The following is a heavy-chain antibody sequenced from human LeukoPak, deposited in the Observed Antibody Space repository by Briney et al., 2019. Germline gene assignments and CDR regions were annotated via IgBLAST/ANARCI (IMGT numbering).Heavy chain of an antibody. V-gene: IGHV4-39*07. CDR1: GDSITGYY. Sequence: SETLSLTCSVSGDSITGYYWGWIRQPPGKGLEWIGNIFYIGSTYYSPPLKSRVTIPLDTSRNQCSLKLNSVTAADTAVYYCAKSNGYGLVDIWGQGTMVTVSS. CDR2: IFYIGST. J-gene: IGHJ3*02. D-gene: IGHD3-10*01. CDR3: AKSNGYGLVDI.